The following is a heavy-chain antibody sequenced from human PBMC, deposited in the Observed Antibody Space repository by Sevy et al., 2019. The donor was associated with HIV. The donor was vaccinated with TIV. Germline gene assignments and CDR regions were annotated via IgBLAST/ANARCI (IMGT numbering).Heavy chain of an antibody. J-gene: IGHJ4*02. D-gene: IGHD3-10*01. CDR2: INGDGGST. CDR3: ARVPSARGGVDY. Sequence: GGSLRLSCAASGFTFSSYWIHWVRQAPGKGLVWDSRINGDGGSTNYADSVKGRFTISRDNAKNTLYLQMNSLRAEDTAVYYCARVPSARGGVDYWGQGSLVTVSS. CDR1: GFTFSSYW. V-gene: IGHV3-74*01.